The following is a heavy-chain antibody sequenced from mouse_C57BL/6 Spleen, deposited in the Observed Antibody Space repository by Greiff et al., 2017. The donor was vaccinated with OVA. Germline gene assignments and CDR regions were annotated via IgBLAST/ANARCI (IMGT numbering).Heavy chain of an antibody. V-gene: IGHV2-5*01. D-gene: IGHD2-3*01. CDR3: ARAGYYEAWFAY. J-gene: IGHJ3*01. CDR2: IWRGGST. CDR1: GFSLTSYG. Sequence: VQLQQSGPGLVQPSQSLSITCTVSGFSLTSYGVHWVRQSPGKGLGWLGVIWRGGSTDYNAAFMSRLSITKDNSKSQGIFKMNSLQAVDAAIYCCARAGYYEAWFAYWGQGTLVTVSA.